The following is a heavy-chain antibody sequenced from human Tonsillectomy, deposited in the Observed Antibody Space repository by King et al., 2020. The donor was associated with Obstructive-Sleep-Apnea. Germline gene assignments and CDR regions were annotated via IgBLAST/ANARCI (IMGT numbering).Heavy chain of an antibody. J-gene: IGHJ4*02. V-gene: IGHV4-59*01. CDR3: ARGVVATIFDY. CDR2: IYFSGST. D-gene: IGHD5-12*01. CDR1: CGSISSFY. Sequence: VQLQESGPGLVKPSETLSLTCTVSCGSISSFYWNLIRQPPGEGLEWIGYIYFSGSTNYNPPLQSRVTISVDTSKNQFSLKLSSVTAADTAVYYCARGVVATIFDYWGQGTLVTVSS.